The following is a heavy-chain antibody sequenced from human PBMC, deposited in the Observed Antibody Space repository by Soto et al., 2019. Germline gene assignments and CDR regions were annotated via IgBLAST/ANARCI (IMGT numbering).Heavy chain of an antibody. Sequence: GPTLVNPTQTLTLTCTFSGFSLSTSGMCVSWIRQPPGKALEWLARIDWDDDKYYSTSLKTRLTISKDTSKNQVVLTMTNMDPVDTATYYCARSRDLLRYFDWLPPYYMDVWGKGTTVTVSS. CDR2: IDWDDDK. V-gene: IGHV2-70*11. CDR1: GFSLSTSGMC. CDR3: ARSRDLLRYFDWLPPYYMDV. D-gene: IGHD3-9*01. J-gene: IGHJ6*03.